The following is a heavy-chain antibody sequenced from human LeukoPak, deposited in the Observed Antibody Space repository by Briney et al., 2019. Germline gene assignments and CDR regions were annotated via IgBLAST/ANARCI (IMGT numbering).Heavy chain of an antibody. V-gene: IGHV3-48*01. Sequence: GGSLRLSCGASGFIFSSYSMNWVRQAPGKGLEWVSYISSSSSPIYYADSVKGRFTISRDNAKNSLYLQMNSLRAEDTAVYYCAKDVVVAATPALDYWGQGTLVTVSS. D-gene: IGHD2-15*01. CDR2: ISSSSSPI. J-gene: IGHJ4*02. CDR1: GFIFSSYS. CDR3: AKDVVVAATPALDY.